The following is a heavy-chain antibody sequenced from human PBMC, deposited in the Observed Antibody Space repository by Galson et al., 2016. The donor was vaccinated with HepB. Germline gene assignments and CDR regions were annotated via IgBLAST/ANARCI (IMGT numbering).Heavy chain of an antibody. Sequence: SLRLSCAASGFTFTSHWMHWVRQALGKGLEWVANINQGGGEKYYVDSVKGRFTISRDNFKNSLYLQMNSLRAEDTAVYYCANHRGWGQGTLVTVSS. D-gene: IGHD1-14*01. CDR1: GFTFTSHW. V-gene: IGHV3-7*03. CDR3: ANHRG. CDR2: INQGGGEK. J-gene: IGHJ4*02.